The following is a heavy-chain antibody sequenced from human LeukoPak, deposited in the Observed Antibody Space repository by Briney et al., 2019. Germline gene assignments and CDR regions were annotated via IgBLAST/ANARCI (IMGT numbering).Heavy chain of an antibody. CDR1: GYSFTSYR. Sequence: GESLKISCKGSGYSFTSYRSGWVRQMPGKGLEWMGIIYPGDSDTRDSPSFQGQVTTSADKSISTAYLQWSSLKASDTAMYYCARPKQQLYAFDIWGQGTMVTVSS. V-gene: IGHV5-51*01. CDR3: ARPKQQLYAFDI. CDR2: IYPGDSDT. J-gene: IGHJ3*02. D-gene: IGHD6-13*01.